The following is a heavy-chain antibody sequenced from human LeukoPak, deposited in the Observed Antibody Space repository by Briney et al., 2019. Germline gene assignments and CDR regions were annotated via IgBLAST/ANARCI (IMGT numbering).Heavy chain of an antibody. J-gene: IGHJ4*02. Sequence: GGSLRLSCAASGFTFSSYGMNWLRQAPGKRLEWVSYISSSSDSIYYADSVKGRFTVSRDNAENSLYLQMNSLRDEDTAVYYCARARRSGNSYCGQGTLVTVSS. CDR3: ARARRSGNSY. CDR2: ISSSSDSI. D-gene: IGHD5-12*01. CDR1: GFTFSSYG. V-gene: IGHV3-48*02.